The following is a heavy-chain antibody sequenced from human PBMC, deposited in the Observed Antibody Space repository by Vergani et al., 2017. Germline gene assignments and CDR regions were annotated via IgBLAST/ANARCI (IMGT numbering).Heavy chain of an antibody. D-gene: IGHD1-1*01. J-gene: IGHJ6*03. CDR3: ARDRIQLERLDYYYYYMDV. CDR2: ISSSSSTI. CDR1: GFTFSSYS. Sequence: EVQLVESGGGLVQPGGSLRLSCAASGFTFSSYSMNWVRPAPGKGLEWVSYISSSSSTIYYADSVKGRFTISRDNAKNSLYLQMNSLRDEDTAVYYCARDRIQLERLDYYYYYMDVWGKGTTVTVSS. V-gene: IGHV3-48*02.